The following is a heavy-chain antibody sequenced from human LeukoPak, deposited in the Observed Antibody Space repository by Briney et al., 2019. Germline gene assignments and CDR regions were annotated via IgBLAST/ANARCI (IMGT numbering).Heavy chain of an antibody. V-gene: IGHV4-30-4*01. CDR3: AREGYCSSTSCLDY. Sequence: SQTLSLTCTVSGGSISSGDYYWSWIRQPPGKGLEWIRYIYYSGSTYYNPSLKSRVTISVDTSKNQFSLKLSSVTAADTAVYYCAREGYCSSTSCLDYWGQGTLVTVSS. J-gene: IGHJ4*02. D-gene: IGHD2-2*01. CDR2: IYYSGST. CDR1: GGSISSGDYY.